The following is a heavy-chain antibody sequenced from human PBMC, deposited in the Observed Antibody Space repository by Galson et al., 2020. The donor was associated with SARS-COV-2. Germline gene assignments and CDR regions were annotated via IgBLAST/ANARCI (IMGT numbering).Heavy chain of an antibody. D-gene: IGHD6-19*01. CDR2: MYYSGSV. V-gene: IGHV4-59*01. CDR3: ATATTRLVPLDS. CDR1: GGSISSYY. Sequence: ASETLSLTCTVSGGSISSYYCSWIRQPPGKGLEWIGYMYYSGSVNYNPSLKSRVTISVDTSKNQFSLKMKSVTAADTAVYYCATATTRLVPLDSWGQGTLVTVSS. J-gene: IGHJ4*02.